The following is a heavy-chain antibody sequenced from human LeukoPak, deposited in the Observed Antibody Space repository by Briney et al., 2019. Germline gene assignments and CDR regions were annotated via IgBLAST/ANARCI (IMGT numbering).Heavy chain of an antibody. D-gene: IGHD2-2*02. V-gene: IGHV3-23*01. CDR3: AKDSAIVVVPAAIGGY. CDR2: ISGSGGST. CDR1: GFTSSSYA. J-gene: IGHJ4*02. Sequence: GGSLRLSCAASGFTSSSYAMSWVRQAPGKGLEWVSAISGSGGSTYYADSVKGRFTISRDNSKNTLYLQMNSLRAEDTAVYYCAKDSAIVVVPAAIGGYWGQGTLVTVSS.